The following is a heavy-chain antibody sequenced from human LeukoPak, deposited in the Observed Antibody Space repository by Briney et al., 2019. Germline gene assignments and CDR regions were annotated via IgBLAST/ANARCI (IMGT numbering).Heavy chain of an antibody. Sequence: SETLSLTCTVSGGSISNYYWSWIRQPPGKGLEWIGYIYYSGSTNYNPSLKSRVTISVDTSKNQFSLKLSSVTAADTAVSYCARGPRYSYFDYWGQGTLVTVSS. CDR1: GGSISNYY. CDR2: IYYSGST. D-gene: IGHD1-14*01. CDR3: ARGPRYSYFDY. J-gene: IGHJ4*02. V-gene: IGHV4-59*01.